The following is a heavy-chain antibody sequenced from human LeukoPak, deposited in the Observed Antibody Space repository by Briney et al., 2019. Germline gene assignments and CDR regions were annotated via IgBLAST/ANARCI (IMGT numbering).Heavy chain of an antibody. CDR3: ARARRNYDSSGYFGLFDY. V-gene: IGHV4-34*01. J-gene: IGHJ4*02. D-gene: IGHD3-22*01. Sequence: PSETLSLTCAVYGGSFSGYYWSWIRQPPGKGLEWIGEINHSGSTNYNPSLKSRVTISVDTSKNQFSLKLSSVTAADTAVYYCARARRNYDSSGYFGLFDYWGQGTLVTVSS. CDR1: GGSFSGYY. CDR2: INHSGST.